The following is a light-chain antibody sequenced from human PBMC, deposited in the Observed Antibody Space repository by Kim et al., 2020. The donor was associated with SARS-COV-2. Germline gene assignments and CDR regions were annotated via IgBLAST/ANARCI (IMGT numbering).Light chain of an antibody. J-gene: IGLJ1*01. Sequence: PGKRARITCGGNNIGIKSVRWYQQKPGQAPVLVIYYDSDRPSGIPERFSGSNSGNTATLTISRVEAGDEADYYCQVWDSSSDHPYVFGTGTKVTVL. V-gene: IGLV3-21*04. CDR2: YDS. CDR1: NIGIKS. CDR3: QVWDSSSDHPYV.